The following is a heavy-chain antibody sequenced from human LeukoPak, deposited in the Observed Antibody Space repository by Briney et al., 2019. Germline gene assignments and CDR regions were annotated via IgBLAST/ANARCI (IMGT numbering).Heavy chain of an antibody. CDR3: ATRGWGRSPRWFDP. J-gene: IGHJ5*02. CDR1: GYTLTELS. V-gene: IGHV1-24*01. Sequence: ASVKVSCKVSGYTLTELSMHWVRQAPGTGLGWMGGFDPEDGETIYAQKFQSRVTMTEDTSTDTAYMELSSLRSEDTAVYYCATRGWGRSPRWFDPWGQGTLVTVSS. CDR2: FDPEDGET. D-gene: IGHD3-16*01.